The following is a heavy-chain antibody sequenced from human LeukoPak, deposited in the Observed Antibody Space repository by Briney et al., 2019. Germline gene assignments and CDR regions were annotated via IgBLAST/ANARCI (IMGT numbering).Heavy chain of an antibody. CDR3: ARSGGVLGPLDY. Sequence: PGGSLRLSCAASGFNFANHAMSWVRQTPGKGLEWVSAISGGGDITYYADSVTGRFTISRDNSKNTLYLQMNSLRAEDTAVYYCARSGGVLGPLDYWGQGTLVTVSS. D-gene: IGHD3-10*01. CDR2: ISGGGDIT. V-gene: IGHV3-23*01. J-gene: IGHJ4*02. CDR1: GFNFANHA.